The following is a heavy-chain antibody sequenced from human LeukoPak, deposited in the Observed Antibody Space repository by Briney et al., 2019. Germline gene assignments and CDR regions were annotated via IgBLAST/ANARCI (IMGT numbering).Heavy chain of an antibody. V-gene: IGHV3-74*01. CDR1: GFTFSSYW. J-gene: IGHJ4*02. CDR3: ARESITGDRDFDY. D-gene: IGHD7-27*01. CDR2: INSDGSST. Sequence: GGSLRLSCAASGFTFSSYWMHWVRQAPGKGLVWVSRINSDGSSTSYADSVKGRFSISRDNAKNSLYLLMDSLRADDTAVYYCARESITGDRDFDYWGQGTLITVSS.